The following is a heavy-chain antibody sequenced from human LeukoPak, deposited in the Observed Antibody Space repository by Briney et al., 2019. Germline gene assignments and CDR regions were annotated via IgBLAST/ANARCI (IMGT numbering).Heavy chain of an antibody. CDR1: GGSFSGYY. CDR2: INHSGST. V-gene: IGHV4-34*01. D-gene: IGHD6-13*01. J-gene: IGHJ5*02. CDR3: ARGTFTHPGIAAAGGALTYNWFDP. Sequence: SETLSLTCAVYGGSFSGYYWSWIRQPPGKGPEWIGEINHSGSTNYNPSLKSRVTISVDTSKNQFSLKLSSVTAADTAVYYCARGTFTHPGIAAAGGALTYNWFDPWGQGTLVTVSS.